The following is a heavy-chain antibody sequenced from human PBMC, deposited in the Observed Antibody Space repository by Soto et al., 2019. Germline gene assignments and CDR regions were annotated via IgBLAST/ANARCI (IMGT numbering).Heavy chain of an antibody. CDR1: GYTFTNFG. D-gene: IGHD2-2*01. Sequence: QVQLVQSGAEVKKPGASVKVSCRASGYTFTNFGVTWVRRAPGQGLEWMGWISAYSDTPNYSQKLQGRDTMAIDTSTTTAYMDLRRLTSDGTPGYYCARVIPFVEAWFDPWRQGTLVTVSS. V-gene: IGHV1-18*01. CDR3: ARVIPFVEAWFDP. J-gene: IGHJ5*02. CDR2: ISAYSDTP.